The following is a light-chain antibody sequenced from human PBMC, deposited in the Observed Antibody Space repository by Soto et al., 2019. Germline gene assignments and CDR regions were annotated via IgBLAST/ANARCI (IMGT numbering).Light chain of an antibody. V-gene: IGKV1-5*03. CDR3: QKYNSYPWT. CDR2: KAS. Sequence: DIQITQSPSTLSASVGDRVTITCRASQSISNWLAWNQQKPGKAPKLLIYKASILESGVPSRFSGSGSGTEFNLTISSLQPDDFATHSCQKYNSYPWTFGQGTKVQIK. J-gene: IGKJ1*01. CDR1: QSISNW.